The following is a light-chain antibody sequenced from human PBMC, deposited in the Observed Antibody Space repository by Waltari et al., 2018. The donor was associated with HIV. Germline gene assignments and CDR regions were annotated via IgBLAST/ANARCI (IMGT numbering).Light chain of an antibody. Sequence: QSALTQPASVSGSLGQSITIPCPGTCRNIGSYHLVSWYQQYPGKAPKLIIFEVSKRPSGVSNRFSGSKSGNTASLTISGLQADDEADYYCCAYAGIRVFGGGTKVTVL. CDR1: CRNIGSYHL. V-gene: IGLV2-23*02. J-gene: IGLJ3*02. CDR3: CAYAGIRV. CDR2: EVS.